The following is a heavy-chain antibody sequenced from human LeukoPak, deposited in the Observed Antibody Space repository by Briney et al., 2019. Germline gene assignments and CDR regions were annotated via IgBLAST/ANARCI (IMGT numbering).Heavy chain of an antibody. J-gene: IGHJ5*02. CDR3: ARDPRYCSSTSCYLGEFDP. Sequence: ASVKVSCKASGYTFTSYGISWVRQAPGQGLEGMGWISAYNGNTNYAQKLQGRVTITTDTSTSTAYMELRSLRSDDTAVYYCARDPRYCSSTSCYLGEFDPWGQGTLVTVSS. V-gene: IGHV1-18*01. CDR2: ISAYNGNT. CDR1: GYTFTSYG. D-gene: IGHD2-2*01.